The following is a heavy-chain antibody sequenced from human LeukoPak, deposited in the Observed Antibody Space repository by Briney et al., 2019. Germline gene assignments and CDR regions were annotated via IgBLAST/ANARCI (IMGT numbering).Heavy chain of an antibody. V-gene: IGHV3-23*01. CDR1: GFMFSSYA. Sequence: GGSLRLSCAASGFMFSSYAMSWVRQAPGKGLEWVSAISGSGDSTYYADSVKGRFTISRDNSENTLYLQMNSLRVEDTAIYYCAKVEGATWYGESVYYFDYWGQGTLVTVSS. J-gene: IGHJ4*02. CDR3: AKVEGATWYGESVYYFDY. CDR2: ISGSGDST. D-gene: IGHD3-10*01.